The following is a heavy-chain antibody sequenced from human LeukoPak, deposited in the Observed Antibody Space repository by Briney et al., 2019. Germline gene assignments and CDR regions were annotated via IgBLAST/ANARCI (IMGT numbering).Heavy chain of an antibody. CDR1: GGSISSSSYY. Sequence: PSETLSLTCTVPGGSISSSSYYWGWIRQPPGKGLEWIGSIYYSGSTYYNPSLKSRVTISVDTSKNQFSLKLNSVTAADTAVYYCARDRIDIVVVPAADNWFDPWGQGTLVTVSS. J-gene: IGHJ5*02. D-gene: IGHD2-2*01. CDR2: IYYSGST. V-gene: IGHV4-39*07. CDR3: ARDRIDIVVVPAADNWFDP.